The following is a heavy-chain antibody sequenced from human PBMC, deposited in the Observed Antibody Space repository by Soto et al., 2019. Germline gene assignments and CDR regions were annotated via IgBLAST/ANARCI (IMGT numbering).Heavy chain of an antibody. J-gene: IGHJ4*02. V-gene: IGHV1-18*01. CDR1: GYTFSNYA. Sequence: QVELVQSGAEVKKPGASVKVSCKASGYTFSNYAISWLRQAPGQGLEWMGWISAYNGNTKYAQKLQGRVTMTTDTPTSTAYMELRSLRCDDTAVYYCASDSPPFDYWGQGTLVTVSS. CDR3: ASDSPPFDY. CDR2: ISAYNGNT.